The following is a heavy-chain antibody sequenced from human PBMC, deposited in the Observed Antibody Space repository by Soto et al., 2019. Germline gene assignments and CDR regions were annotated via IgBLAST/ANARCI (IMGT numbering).Heavy chain of an antibody. CDR2: IDPSDSYT. V-gene: IGHV5-10-1*01. Sequence: RGESLKISCKGSGYSFTSYWISWVRQMPGKGLEWMGRIDPSDSYTNYSPSFQGHVTISADKSISTAYLQWSSLKASDTAMYYCASTPPAGGYYYYGMDVWGQGTTVTVSS. D-gene: IGHD2-2*01. J-gene: IGHJ6*02. CDR1: GYSFTSYW. CDR3: ASTPPAGGYYYYGMDV.